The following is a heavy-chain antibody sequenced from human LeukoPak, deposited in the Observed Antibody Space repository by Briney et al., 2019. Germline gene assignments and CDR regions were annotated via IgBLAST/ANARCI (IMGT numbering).Heavy chain of an antibody. CDR2: ISGSGGST. CDR3: AKDYYSGTSPAY. J-gene: IGHJ4*02. V-gene: IGHV3-23*01. CDR1: GFTFSDYY. Sequence: GGSLRLSCAASGFTFSDYYMSWIRQAPGKGLEWVSAISGSGGSTYYADSVKGRFTISRDNSKNTLYLQMNSLRAEDTAVYYCAKDYYSGTSPAYWGQGTLVTVSS. D-gene: IGHD1-26*01.